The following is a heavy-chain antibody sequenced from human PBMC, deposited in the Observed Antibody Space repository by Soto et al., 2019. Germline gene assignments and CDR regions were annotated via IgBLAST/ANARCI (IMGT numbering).Heavy chain of an antibody. J-gene: IGHJ4*02. CDR1: GFTFSSYG. CDR3: AKDNARMQWLVRCLDY. V-gene: IGHV3-30*18. D-gene: IGHD6-19*01. Sequence: QVQLVESGGGVVQPGRSLRLSCAASGFTFSSYGMHWVRQAPGKGLEWVAVISYDGSNKYYADSVKGRFTISRDNSKNTLYLQMNSLRAEDTAVYYCAKDNARMQWLVRCLDYWGQGTLVTVSS. CDR2: ISYDGSNK.